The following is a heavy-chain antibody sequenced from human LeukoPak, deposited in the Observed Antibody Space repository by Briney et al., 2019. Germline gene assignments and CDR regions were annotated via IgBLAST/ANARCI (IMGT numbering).Heavy chain of an antibody. Sequence: PGGSLRLSCAASGFTFSSYAMSWVRQPPGKGLEWIGEINHSGSTNYNPSLKSRVTISVDTSKNQFSLKVTSVTAADTAVYYCARGIYNSSWYGFDYWGHGTLVTVSS. J-gene: IGHJ4*01. CDR2: INHSGST. CDR1: GFTFSSYA. CDR3: ARGIYNSSWYGFDY. D-gene: IGHD6-13*01. V-gene: IGHV4-34*01.